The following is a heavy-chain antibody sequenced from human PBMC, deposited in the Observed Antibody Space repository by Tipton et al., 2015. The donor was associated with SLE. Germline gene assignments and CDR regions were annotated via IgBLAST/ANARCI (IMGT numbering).Heavy chain of an antibody. D-gene: IGHD5-18*01. J-gene: IGHJ3*02. Sequence: LRLSCTVYGGSFSSHYWSWIRQPPGKGLEWIGYIYYSGSTNYNPSLKSRVTISVDTSKNQFSLKLSSVTAADTAVYYCARARLGRGYSYGYGAFDIWGQGTMVTVSS. CDR1: GGSFSSHY. CDR2: IYYSGST. CDR3: ARARLGRGYSYGYGAFDI. V-gene: IGHV4-59*11.